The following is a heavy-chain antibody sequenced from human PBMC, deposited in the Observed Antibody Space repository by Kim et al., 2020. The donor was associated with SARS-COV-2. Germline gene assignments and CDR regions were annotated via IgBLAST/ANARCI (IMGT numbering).Heavy chain of an antibody. CDR3: ARGRAAGYYDFWSGYPSYYHMDV. J-gene: IGHJ6*03. V-gene: IGHV1-18*01. CDR1: GYTFTSYG. CDR2: ISAYNGNT. Sequence: ASVKVSCKASGYTFTSYGISWVRQAPGQGLEWMGWISAYNGNTNYAQKLQGRVTMTTDTSTSTAYMELRSLRSDDTAVYYCARGRAAGYYDFWSGYPSYYHMDVWGKGTTVTVSS. D-gene: IGHD3-3*01.